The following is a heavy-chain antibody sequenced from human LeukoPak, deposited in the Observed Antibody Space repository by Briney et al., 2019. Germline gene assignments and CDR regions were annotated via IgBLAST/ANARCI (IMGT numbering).Heavy chain of an antibody. V-gene: IGHV4-39*07. CDR2: IYYSGST. CDR3: ARVKDGYSNRWFDP. D-gene: IGHD5-24*01. J-gene: IGHJ5*02. Sequence: SETLSLTCTVSGGSISSSSYYWVWIRQPPGKGLEWIGSIYYSGSTYYNPSLKSRVTISVDTSKNQFSLKLSSVTAADTAVYYCARVKDGYSNRWFDPWGQGTLVTVSS. CDR1: GGSISSSSYY.